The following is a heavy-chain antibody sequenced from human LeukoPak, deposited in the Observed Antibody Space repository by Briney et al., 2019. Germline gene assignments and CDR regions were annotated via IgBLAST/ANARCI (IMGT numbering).Heavy chain of an antibody. Sequence: PGGSLRLSCAASGFIFSTYWMHWVRQVPGKGLVWVAHINGDGSKTFYADSVKGRFTISRDNAKNTLYLQMNSLRAEDTAVYYCASPTSYYDSSGYFDSWGQGTLVTVSS. CDR2: INGDGSKT. J-gene: IGHJ4*02. CDR1: GFIFSTYW. D-gene: IGHD3-22*01. V-gene: IGHV3-74*01. CDR3: ASPTSYYDSSGYFDS.